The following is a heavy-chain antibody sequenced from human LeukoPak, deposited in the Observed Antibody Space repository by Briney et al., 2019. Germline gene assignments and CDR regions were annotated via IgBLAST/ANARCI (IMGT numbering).Heavy chain of an antibody. CDR2: ISAYNGNT. D-gene: IGHD3-22*01. Sequence: GASVKVSCKASGYTFTSYGISWVRQAPGQGLEWMGWISAYNGNTNYAQKLQGRVTMTTDTSTSTAYMELRSLRSDDTAVYYCAREKYYYDSSGYWDPWGQGTLVTVSS. CDR1: GYTFTSYG. CDR3: AREKYYYDSSGYWDP. J-gene: IGHJ5*02. V-gene: IGHV1-18*01.